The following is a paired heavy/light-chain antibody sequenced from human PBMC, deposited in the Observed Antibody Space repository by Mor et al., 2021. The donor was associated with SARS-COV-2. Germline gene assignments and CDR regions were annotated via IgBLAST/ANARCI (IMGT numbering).Light chain of an antibody. CDR1: QSLLHSDGKTY. Sequence: DIVMTQTPLSLSVTPGQPASISCKSSQSLLHSDGKTYLYWYLQKPGQSPQLLIYEVSSRFSGVPDRFSGSGSGTDFTLKISRVEAEDVGVYYCMQGIHLPLITFGQGTRLEIK. V-gene: IGKV2-29*02. J-gene: IGKJ5*01. CDR3: MQGIHLPLIT. CDR2: EVS.
Heavy chain of an antibody. J-gene: IGHJ4*02. Sequence: QVQLVQSGAEVKKPGASVKVSCKASGYTFTSYGISWVRQAPGQGLEWMGWISAYNGNTNYAQKLQGRVTMTTDTSTSTAYMELRSLRSDDTAVYYCARDWGWSFIWDIVVVPAGYFDYWGQGTLVTVSS. V-gene: IGHV1-18*04. CDR1: GYTFTSYG. CDR3: ARDWGWSFIWDIVVVPAGYFDY. CDR2: ISAYNGNT. D-gene: IGHD2-2*01.